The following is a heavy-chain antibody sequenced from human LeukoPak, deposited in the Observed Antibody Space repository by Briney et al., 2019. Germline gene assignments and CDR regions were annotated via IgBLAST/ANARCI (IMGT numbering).Heavy chain of an antibody. J-gene: IGHJ3*02. D-gene: IGHD3-9*01. CDR3: ARTRYFDSFDAFDI. CDR2: ISGSGSST. CDR1: GFTFSTYA. V-gene: IGHV3-23*01. Sequence: GGSLRLSCGASGFTFSTYAMSWVRQAPGKGLEWVSAISGSGSSTYYADSVKGRFTISRDNSKNTLYLQMNSLRAEDTAVYYCARTRYFDSFDAFDIWGQGTMVTVSS.